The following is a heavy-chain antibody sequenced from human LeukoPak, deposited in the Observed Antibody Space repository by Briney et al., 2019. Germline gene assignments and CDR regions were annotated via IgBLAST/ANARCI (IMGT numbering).Heavy chain of an antibody. J-gene: IGHJ4*02. CDR2: IYWNGGDA. Sequence: GGSLTLSCTASGVPLKDHAMLWLRPAPGRGLAWVSGIYWNGGDAGYADSVKGRFTLSRDNAKNSLYLQMNSLKPEDTAVYYCTKDVTAGGLDYWGQGTPVIVSS. D-gene: IGHD6-13*01. CDR3: TKDVTAGGLDY. CDR1: GVPLKDHA. V-gene: IGHV3-9*01.